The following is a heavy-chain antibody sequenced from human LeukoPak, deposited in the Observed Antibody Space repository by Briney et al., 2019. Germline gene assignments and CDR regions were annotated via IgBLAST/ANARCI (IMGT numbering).Heavy chain of an antibody. CDR3: ARDSLTMIVGRQKRGLDY. Sequence: GGSLRLSCAASGFTFSSYGMNWVRQAPGKGLEWVSSIRSSTTYVYYADSVKGRFTISRDNAKNSLYLQMNSLRAEDTAVYYCARDSLTMIVGRQKRGLDYWGQGTLVTVSS. CDR2: IRSSTTYV. CDR1: GFTFSSYG. D-gene: IGHD3-22*01. J-gene: IGHJ4*02. V-gene: IGHV3-21*01.